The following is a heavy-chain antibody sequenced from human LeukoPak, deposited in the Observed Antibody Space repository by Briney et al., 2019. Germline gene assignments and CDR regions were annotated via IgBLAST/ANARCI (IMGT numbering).Heavy chain of an antibody. CDR2: INPSGGST. CDR1: GYTFTSYY. J-gene: IGHJ4*02. CDR3: ARDSPRVYYGSGSYYNALGY. Sequence: GASVKVSXKASGYTFTSYYMHWVRQAPGQGLEWMGIINPSGGSTSYAQKFQGRVTVTRDTSTSTVYMELSSLRSEDTAVYYCARDSPRVYYGSGSYYNALGYWGQGTLVTVSS. D-gene: IGHD3-10*01. V-gene: IGHV1-46*01.